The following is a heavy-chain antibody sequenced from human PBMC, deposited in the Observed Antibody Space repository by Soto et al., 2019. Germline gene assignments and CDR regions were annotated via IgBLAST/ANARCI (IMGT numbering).Heavy chain of an antibody. D-gene: IGHD5-18*01. V-gene: IGHV3-30*04. J-gene: IGHJ6*02. CDR1: GFTFYSYA. Sequence: LRLSCAASGFTFYSYAMHWVRQAPGKGLEWVAVVSYDGSNFYYGDSVKGRFTISRDNSKTTLYLQMDSLRTEDTAVYYCARDMDSYAYLPLWPVDYYGMDVWGQGTTVTVSS. CDR3: ARDMDSYAYLPLWPVDYYGMDV. CDR2: VSYDGSNF.